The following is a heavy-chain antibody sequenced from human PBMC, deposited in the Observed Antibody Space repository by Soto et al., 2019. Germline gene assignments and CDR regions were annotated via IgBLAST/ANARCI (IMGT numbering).Heavy chain of an antibody. J-gene: IGHJ5*02. D-gene: IGHD3-9*01. CDR3: ARRHYDILTGYRGGFDP. Sequence: QVQLQESGPGLVKPSETLSLTCTVSGGSISSYYWSWIRQPPGKGLEWIGYIYYSGSTNYNPSLKSRVTISVDTSKNQFSLKLSSVTAADTAVYYCARRHYDILTGYRGGFDPWGQGTLVTVSS. V-gene: IGHV4-59*08. CDR1: GGSISSYY. CDR2: IYYSGST.